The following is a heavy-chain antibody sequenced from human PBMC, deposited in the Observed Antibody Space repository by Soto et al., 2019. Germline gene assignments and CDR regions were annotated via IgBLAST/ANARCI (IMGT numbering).Heavy chain of an antibody. V-gene: IGHV3-30*18. CDR2: ISYDGYLK. D-gene: IGHD3-10*01. CDR1: GFTFSAHT. Sequence: PGGSLRLSCAASGFTFSAHTMVWVRQAPGKGLEWVAVISYDGYLKYYVDAVKGRFTVARDNSKNTLFLEMNSLRVEDTAVYFCEKDFKVSGSHYGTLNYYYGMDVWGQGTTVTVSS. J-gene: IGHJ6*02. CDR3: EKDFKVSGSHYGTLNYYYGMDV.